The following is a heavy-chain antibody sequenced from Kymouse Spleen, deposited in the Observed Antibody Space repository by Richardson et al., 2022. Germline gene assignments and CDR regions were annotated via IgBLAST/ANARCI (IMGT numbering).Heavy chain of an antibody. CDR1: GGSFSGYY. Sequence: QVQLQQWGAGLLKPSETLSLTCAVYGGSFSGYYWSWIRQPPGKGLEWIGEINHSGSTNYNPSLKSRVTISVDTSKNQFSLKLSSVTAADTAVYYCARDRIAARGYFDYWGQGTLVTVSS. D-gene: IGHD6-6*01. V-gene: IGHV4-34*01. J-gene: IGHJ4*02. CDR3: ARDRIAARGYFDY. CDR2: INHSGST.